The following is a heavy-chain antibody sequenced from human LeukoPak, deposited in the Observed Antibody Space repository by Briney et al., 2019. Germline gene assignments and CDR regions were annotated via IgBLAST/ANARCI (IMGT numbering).Heavy chain of an antibody. CDR3: ARAGSYGHPGYFDY. J-gene: IGHJ4*02. CDR2: IYYSGST. V-gene: IGHV4-59*01. D-gene: IGHD5-18*01. CDR1: GGSISSYY. Sequence: SETLSLTCTVSGGSISSYYWSWIRQPPGKGLEWIGYIYYSGSTNYNPSLKSRVTISVDASKNQFSLKLSSVTAADTAVYYCARAGSYGHPGYFDYWGQGTLVTVSS.